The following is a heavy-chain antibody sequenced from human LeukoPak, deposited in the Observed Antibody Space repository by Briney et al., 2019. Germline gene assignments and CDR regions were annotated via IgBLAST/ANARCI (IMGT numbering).Heavy chain of an antibody. J-gene: IGHJ6*02. V-gene: IGHV1-18*01. CDR2: ISAYNGNT. Sequence: APVKVSCTASGYTFTSYGISWVRQAPGQGLEWMGWISAYNGNTNYAQKLQGRVTMTTDTSTSTAYMELRSLRSDDTAVYYCARGSGRHYYYYGMDVWGQGTTVTVSS. D-gene: IGHD1-26*01. CDR1: GYTFTSYG. CDR3: ARGSGRHYYYYGMDV.